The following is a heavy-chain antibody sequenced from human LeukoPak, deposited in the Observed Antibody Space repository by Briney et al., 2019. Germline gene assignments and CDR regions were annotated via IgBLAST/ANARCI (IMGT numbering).Heavy chain of an antibody. Sequence: GGSLRLSCAASGFTFSSYGMSWVRQAPGKGLEWVSAISGSGGSTYYADSVKGRFTISRDNSKNTLYLQMNSLRAEDTAVYYCARARDTAIENGAFDIWGQGTMVTVSS. CDR2: ISGSGGST. V-gene: IGHV3-23*01. D-gene: IGHD5-18*01. CDR3: ARARDTAIENGAFDI. CDR1: GFTFSSYG. J-gene: IGHJ3*02.